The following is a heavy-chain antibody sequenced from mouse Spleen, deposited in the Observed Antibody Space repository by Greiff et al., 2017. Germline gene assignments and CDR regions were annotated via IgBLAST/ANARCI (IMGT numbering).Heavy chain of an antibody. V-gene: IGHV14-1*01. CDR2: IDPEDGDT. J-gene: IGHJ4*01. CDR1: GFTIKDYY. Sequence: SGAELVRPGASVKLSCKASGFTIKDYYMHWVKQRPEQGLEWIGRIDPEDGDTEYAPKFQGKATMTADTSSTTAYLQLSSLTSEDTAVYYCTTFQARATLIAIDYWGQGPSVTVSS. CDR3: TTFQARATLIAIDY. D-gene: IGHD3-1*01.